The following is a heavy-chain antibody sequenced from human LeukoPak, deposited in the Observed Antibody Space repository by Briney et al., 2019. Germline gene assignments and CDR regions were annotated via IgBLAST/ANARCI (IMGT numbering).Heavy chain of an antibody. CDR3: AKDLGYCSGGRCFTPVWFGMDV. D-gene: IGHD2-15*01. CDR2: IKEDGSEK. Sequence: GGSLRLSCVASGFTFSSYWMSWVRQTPGKGLEWVANIKEDGSEKYYVDSVKGRFTISRDSATKSLYLQMNSLKTEDTALYYCAKDLGYCSGGRCFTPVWFGMDVWGQGTTVTVSS. V-gene: IGHV3-7*03. CDR1: GFTFSSYW. J-gene: IGHJ6*02.